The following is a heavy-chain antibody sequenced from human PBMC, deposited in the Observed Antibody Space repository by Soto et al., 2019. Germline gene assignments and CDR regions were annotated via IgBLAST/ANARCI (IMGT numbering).Heavy chain of an antibody. CDR1: GFTFSSYG. J-gene: IGHJ4*02. V-gene: IGHV3-30*18. CDR3: AKVSGGDLDY. Sequence: QVQLVESGGGVVQPGRSLRLSCAASGFTFSSYGMHWVRQAPGKGLEWVAVISYDGSNKYYADSVKGRFTISRDNSKNTLYLQMNSLRAEDTAVYYCAKVSGGDLDYWGQGTLVTVSS. D-gene: IGHD4-17*01. CDR2: ISYDGSNK.